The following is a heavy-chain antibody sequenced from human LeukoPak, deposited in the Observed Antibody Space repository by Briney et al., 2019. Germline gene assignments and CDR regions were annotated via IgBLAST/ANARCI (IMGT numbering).Heavy chain of an antibody. CDR2: ISWNSGSI. CDR1: GFTFDDYA. V-gene: IGHV3-9*01. Sequence: GGSLRLSCAASGFTFDDYAMHWVRQAPGKGLEWVSGISWNSGSIGYADSVKGRFTISRDNAKNSLYPQMNSLRAEDTALYYCAKDRDPMATIEGVFDYWGQGTLVTVSS. CDR3: AKDRDPMATIEGVFDY. J-gene: IGHJ4*02. D-gene: IGHD5-24*01.